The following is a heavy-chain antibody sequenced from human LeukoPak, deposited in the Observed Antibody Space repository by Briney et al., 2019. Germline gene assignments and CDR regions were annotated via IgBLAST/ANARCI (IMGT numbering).Heavy chain of an antibody. J-gene: IGHJ4*02. CDR3: ITGKNYYDSSGQEY. V-gene: IGHV3-15*01. CDR2: IKSKTDGGTT. CDR1: GFTFSNAW. D-gene: IGHD3-22*01. Sequence: PGGSLRLYCAASGFTFSNAWMSWVRQAPGKGLEWVGRIKSKTDGGTTDYAAPVKGRLTISRDDSKNTLYLQMNSLKTEDTAVYYCITGKNYYDSSGQEYWGQGTLVTVSS.